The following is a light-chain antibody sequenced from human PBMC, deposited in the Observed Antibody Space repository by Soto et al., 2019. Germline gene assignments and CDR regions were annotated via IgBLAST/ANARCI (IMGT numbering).Light chain of an antibody. Sequence: IQMTQSPSTLSASVGDRVTITCRASQSISSWLAWYQQKPGKAPKLLIYDASSLESGVPSRFSGSGSGTEFTLTISSLQSEDFAVYYCQQYYNWPPYTFGQGTKVDIK. J-gene: IGKJ2*01. V-gene: IGKV1-5*01. CDR2: DAS. CDR1: QSISSW. CDR3: QQYYNWPPYT.